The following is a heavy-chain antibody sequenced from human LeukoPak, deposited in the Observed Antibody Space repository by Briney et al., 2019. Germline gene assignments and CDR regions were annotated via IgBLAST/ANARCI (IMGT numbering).Heavy chain of an antibody. Sequence: RPGGSLRLSCAASGFTLSNAWMSWVRQAPGKGLEWVGRIKSKTDRGTTESAAPVKGRFTISRDDSKNTLYLQMNSLKTEDTAVYYCTTPDSSGIDYWGQGTLVTVSS. CDR3: TTPDSSGIDY. CDR1: GFTLSNAW. CDR2: IKSKTDRGTT. D-gene: IGHD6-25*01. V-gene: IGHV3-15*01. J-gene: IGHJ4*02.